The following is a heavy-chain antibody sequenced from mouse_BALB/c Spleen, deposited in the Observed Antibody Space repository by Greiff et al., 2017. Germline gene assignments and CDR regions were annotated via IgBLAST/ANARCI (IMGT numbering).Heavy chain of an antibody. CDR3: ARELGREGFAY. J-gene: IGHJ3*01. CDR1: GYTFTSYN. CDR2: IYPGNGDT. D-gene: IGHD4-1*01. V-gene: IGHV1-12*01. Sequence: QVQLQQPGAELVKPGASVKMSCKASGYTFTSYNMHWVKQTPGQGLEWIGAIYPGNGDTSYNQKFKGKATLTADKSSSTAYMQLSSLTSEDSAVYYCARELGREGFAYWGQGTLVTVSA.